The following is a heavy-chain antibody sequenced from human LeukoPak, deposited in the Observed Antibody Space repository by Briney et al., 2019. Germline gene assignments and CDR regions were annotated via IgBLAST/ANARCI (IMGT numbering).Heavy chain of an antibody. D-gene: IGHD3-9*01. CDR1: GFTFNTYA. Sequence: GGSLRLSCAASGFTFNTYAMHWVRQAPGKGLEYVSAISSNGGSTYYANSVKGRFTISRDNSKNTLYLQMGSLRAEDMAVYYCARVLKYDILTGPDYWGQGTLVTVSS. V-gene: IGHV3-64*01. J-gene: IGHJ4*02. CDR3: ARVLKYDILTGPDY. CDR2: ISSNGGST.